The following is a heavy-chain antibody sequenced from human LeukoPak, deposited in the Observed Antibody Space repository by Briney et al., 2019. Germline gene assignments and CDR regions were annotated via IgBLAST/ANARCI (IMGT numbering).Heavy chain of an antibody. V-gene: IGHV3-11*04. CDR3: ARDLQITMVRGVINY. CDR2: ISSSGSTI. Sequence: PGGSLRLSCAASGFTFSDYYMSWIRQAPGKGLEWVSFISSSGSTIYYADSVKGRFTISRDNAKNSLYLQMNSLRAEDTAVYYCARDLQITMVRGVINYWGQGTLVTVSS. D-gene: IGHD3-10*01. CDR1: GFTFSDYY. J-gene: IGHJ4*02.